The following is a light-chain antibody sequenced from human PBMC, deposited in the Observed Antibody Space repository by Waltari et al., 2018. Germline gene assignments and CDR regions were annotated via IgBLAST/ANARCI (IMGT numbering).Light chain of an antibody. V-gene: IGKV1-33*01. CDR3: QQYDDFPPYT. Sequence: IQMTQSPSSLSASVGVRVTITCQASQDISNHLNWYQQKAGKAPKLLIYDASNLEIGVPSRFSGRGSGTHFTFTISSLQPEDVATYYCQQYDDFPPYTFGQGTKVDIK. CDR1: QDISNH. CDR2: DAS. J-gene: IGKJ2*01.